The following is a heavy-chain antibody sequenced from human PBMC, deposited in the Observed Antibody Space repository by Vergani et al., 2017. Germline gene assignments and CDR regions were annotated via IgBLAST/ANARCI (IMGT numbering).Heavy chain of an antibody. CDR1: GGSFSGYY. J-gene: IGHJ3*02. D-gene: IGHD3-9*01. CDR3: ARGQDYDILTGYYDAFDI. V-gene: IGHV4-34*01. Sequence: QVQLQQWGAGLLKPSETLSLTCAVYGGSFSGYYWSWIRQPPGKGLEWTGEINHSGSTNYNPSLKSRVTISVDTSKNQFSLKLSSVTAADTAVYYCARGQDYDILTGYYDAFDIWGQGTMVTVSS. CDR2: INHSGST.